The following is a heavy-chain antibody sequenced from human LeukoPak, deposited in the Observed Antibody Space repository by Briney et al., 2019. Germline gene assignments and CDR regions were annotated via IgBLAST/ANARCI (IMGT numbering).Heavy chain of an antibody. V-gene: IGHV3-7*01. CDR2: IKQDASEK. J-gene: IGHJ4*02. D-gene: IGHD1-1*01. Sequence: GGSLRLSCAASGFTFSTYYMSWVRQAPGKGLEWVASIKQDASEKYYVDSMKGRFTISRDNAKNSLYLQLNSLRVEDTAVYYCATVLPGRPNDNWGQGTLVTVPS. CDR1: GFTFSTYY. CDR3: ATVLPGRPNDN.